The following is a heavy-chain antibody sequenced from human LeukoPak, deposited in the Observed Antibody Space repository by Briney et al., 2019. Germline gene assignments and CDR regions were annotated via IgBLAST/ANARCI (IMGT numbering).Heavy chain of an antibody. V-gene: IGHV3-48*01. CDR3: ARAAYDLLDY. Sequence: GGSLRLSCAASGFTFSSYSMNWVRQAPGKGLEWVSYISSSSSTIYYADSVKGRFTVSRDNAKNSLYLQVNSLRAEDTAVYYCARAAYDLLDYWGQGTLVTVSS. D-gene: IGHD3-16*01. CDR1: GFTFSSYS. J-gene: IGHJ4*02. CDR2: ISSSSSTI.